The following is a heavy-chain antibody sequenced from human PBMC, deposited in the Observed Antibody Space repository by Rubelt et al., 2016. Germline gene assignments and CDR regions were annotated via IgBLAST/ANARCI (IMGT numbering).Heavy chain of an antibody. CDR2: IYYSGST. D-gene: IGHD3-3*01. J-gene: IGHJ4*02. Sequence: QVQLQESGPGLVKPSETLSLTCTVSGGSISSYYWSWIRQPPGKGLEWIGYIYYSGSTNYNPSLKSRVTISVATSKNQFSLKLSSVTAADTAVYYCARERTIFGVVPDVGPFDYWGQGTLVTVSS. CDR3: ARERTIFGVVPDVGPFDY. V-gene: IGHV4-59*01. CDR1: GGSISSYY.